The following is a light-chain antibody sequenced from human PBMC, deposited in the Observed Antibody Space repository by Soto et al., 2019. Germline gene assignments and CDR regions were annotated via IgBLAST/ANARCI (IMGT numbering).Light chain of an antibody. CDR3: QQHQSYST. V-gene: IGKV3-20*01. CDR2: GAS. CDR1: QSVSSSY. Sequence: IVLTQSPGTLSLSPGERATLSCRASQSVSSSYLAWYQQKPGQAPRLLIYGASTRATGIPARFSGSGSGTEFTLTISSLQSEDFAAYYCQQHQSYSTFGQGTKVDIK. J-gene: IGKJ1*01.